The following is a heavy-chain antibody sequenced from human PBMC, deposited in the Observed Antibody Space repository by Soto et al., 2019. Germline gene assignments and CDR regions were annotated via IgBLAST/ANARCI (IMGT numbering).Heavy chain of an antibody. V-gene: IGHV3-23*01. CDR2: ISGSGGST. D-gene: IGHD1-26*01. CDR3: TKDRRLVRLGYYYGMDV. Sequence: GGSLRLSCAASGFTFSSYAMSWVRQAPGKGLEWVSAISGSGGSTYYADSVKGRFTISRDNSKNTLYLQMNSLRAEDTAVYYCTKDRRLVRLGYYYGMDVWGQATTVPVSS. CDR1: GFTFSSYA. J-gene: IGHJ6*02.